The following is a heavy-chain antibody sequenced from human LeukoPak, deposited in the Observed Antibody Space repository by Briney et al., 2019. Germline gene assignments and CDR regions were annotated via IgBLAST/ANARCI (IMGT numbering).Heavy chain of an antibody. Sequence: SETLSLTCTVSGGSIGSYYWSWIRQPPGKGLEWIGHISYSGSTNYNPSLKSRVTISVDTSKNQFSLKPSSVTAADTAVYYCARGGSGYALNWFDTWGQGALVTVSS. CDR3: ARGGSGYALNWFDT. D-gene: IGHD5-12*01. CDR1: GGSIGSYY. J-gene: IGHJ5*02. V-gene: IGHV4-59*01. CDR2: ISYSGST.